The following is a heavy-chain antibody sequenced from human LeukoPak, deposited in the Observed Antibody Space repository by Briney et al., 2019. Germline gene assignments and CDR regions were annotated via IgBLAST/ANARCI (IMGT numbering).Heavy chain of an antibody. Sequence: GGSLSLSRAASGFTFSSYDMHWVRHATGKGLGWVSAIGTGRDTYYPASVKGRFTISRENAKNSLYLQMNSLRAGDSAVYYCARGTITMVRGVILVDAFDIWGQGTMVTVSS. CDR2: IGTGRDT. J-gene: IGHJ3*02. CDR1: GFTFSSYD. V-gene: IGHV3-13*01. CDR3: ARGTITMVRGVILVDAFDI. D-gene: IGHD3-10*01.